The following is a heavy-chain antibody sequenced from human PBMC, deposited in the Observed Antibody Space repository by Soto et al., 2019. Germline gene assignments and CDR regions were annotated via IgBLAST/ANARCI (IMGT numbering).Heavy chain of an antibody. CDR3: AKGGSSGWYSPYGY. V-gene: IGHV3-23*01. D-gene: IGHD6-19*01. CDR1: GFTFSSYA. CDR2: ISGSGGST. J-gene: IGHJ4*02. Sequence: EVQLLESGGGLVQPGGSLRLSCAASGFTFSSYAMSWVRQAPGKGLEWVSAISGSGGSTYYADSVKGRFTISRDNSKNTLYLQMNSLRAEDTAVYSCAKGGSSGWYSPYGYWGQGTLVTVSS.